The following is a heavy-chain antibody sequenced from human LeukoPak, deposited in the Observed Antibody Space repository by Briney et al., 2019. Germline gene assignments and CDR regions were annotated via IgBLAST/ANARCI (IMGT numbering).Heavy chain of an antibody. CDR2: IYYSGST. CDR1: GGSISSGGYY. Sequence: SETLSLTCTVSGGSISSGGYYWSWIRQHPGKGLEWIGYIYYSGSTYYNPSLKSRVTISVDTSKNQFSLRLSSVTAADTAVYYCVSGSSGWLYFQHWGQGTLVAVSS. D-gene: IGHD6-19*01. V-gene: IGHV4-31*03. J-gene: IGHJ1*01. CDR3: VSGSSGWLYFQH.